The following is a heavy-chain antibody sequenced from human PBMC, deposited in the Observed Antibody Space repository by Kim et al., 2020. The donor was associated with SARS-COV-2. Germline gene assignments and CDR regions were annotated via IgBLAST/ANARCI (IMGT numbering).Heavy chain of an antibody. CDR1: GFTFSTYV. V-gene: IGHV3-23*01. CDR2: VTGSSERT. CDR3: AKEGGVNTAYFYAMDV. Sequence: GGSLRLSCAASGFTFSTYVMTWVRQGPGKGLEWVSSVTGSSERTYYADSVKGRFTISRDNSRNALYLQMNSLRAEDTAVYYCAKEGGVNTAYFYAMDVWGQGTTVTVSS. D-gene: IGHD4-17*01. J-gene: IGHJ6*02.